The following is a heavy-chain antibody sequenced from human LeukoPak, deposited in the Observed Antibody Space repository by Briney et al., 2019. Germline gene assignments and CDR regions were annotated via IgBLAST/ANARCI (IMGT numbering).Heavy chain of an antibody. CDR2: ISSSSSYI. Sequence: PGGSLRLSCAASGFTFSSYSMNWVRQAPGKGLEWVSSISSSSSYIYYADSVKGRFTISRDNSKNTLYLLMNSLRAEDTAVYYCASANSADYYYGMDVWGQGTTVTVSS. J-gene: IGHJ6*02. CDR1: GFTFSSYS. CDR3: ASANSADYYYGMDV. D-gene: IGHD6-25*01. V-gene: IGHV3-21*04.